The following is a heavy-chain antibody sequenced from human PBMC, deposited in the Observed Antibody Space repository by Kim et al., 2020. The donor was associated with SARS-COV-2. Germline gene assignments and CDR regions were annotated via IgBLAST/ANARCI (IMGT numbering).Heavy chain of an antibody. J-gene: IGHJ4*01. D-gene: IGHD3-3*01. CDR3: ARNPNYGFWVGYFDL. CDR2: ISSSGSPI. CDR1: GFTFSAHT. Sequence: GGSLRLSCAASGFTFSAHTLNWVRQAPGKGLEWISYISSSGSPIYYADSVKGRFTISRDNAGNSLYLQMNSLRAEDTAVYYCARNPNYGFWVGYFDLWGQGTLVTVSS. V-gene: IGHV3-48*04.